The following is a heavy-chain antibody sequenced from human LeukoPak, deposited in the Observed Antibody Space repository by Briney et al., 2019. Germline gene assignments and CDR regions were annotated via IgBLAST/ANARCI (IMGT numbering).Heavy chain of an antibody. D-gene: IGHD2-8*01. CDR1: GFTVSSNY. CDR3: AKDPDCTSGVCYTFFDY. CDR2: LYSGGST. V-gene: IGHV3-53*01. Sequence: GGSLRLSCAASGFTVSSNYMSWVRQAPGKGLEWVSVLYSGGSTYYADSVKGRFTISRDNSKNTLYLQMNSLRAEDTAVYYCAKDPDCTSGVCYTFFDYWGQGTLVTVSS. J-gene: IGHJ4*02.